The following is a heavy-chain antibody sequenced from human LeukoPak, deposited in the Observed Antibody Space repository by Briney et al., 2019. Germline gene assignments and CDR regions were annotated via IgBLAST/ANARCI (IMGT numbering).Heavy chain of an antibody. CDR2: IIPIFGTA. Sequence: GASVKVSCKASGGTFSSYAISWVRQAPGQGLEWMGGIIPIFGTANYAQKFQGRVTITADESTSTAYMELSSLRSEDTAVYYCARGRSSSWYWSLGAFDIWGQGTMVTVSS. J-gene: IGHJ3*02. CDR3: ARGRSSSWYWSLGAFDI. D-gene: IGHD6-13*01. V-gene: IGHV1-69*13. CDR1: GGTFSSYA.